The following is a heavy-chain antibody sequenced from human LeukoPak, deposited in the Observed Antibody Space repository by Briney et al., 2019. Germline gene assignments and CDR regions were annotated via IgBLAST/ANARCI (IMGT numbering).Heavy chain of an antibody. CDR3: ARVFWADYVWGSYIY. D-gene: IGHD3-16*01. CDR1: GFIFSSYA. CDR2: ISGSGDTT. Sequence: GGSLRLSCAASGFIFSSYAMNWVRQAPGKGLEWVSVISGSGDTTYYADSVKGRFTISRDNSKNTLFLQMNSLRAEDTAVYYCARVFWADYVWGSYIYWGQGTLVTVSS. V-gene: IGHV3-23*01. J-gene: IGHJ4*02.